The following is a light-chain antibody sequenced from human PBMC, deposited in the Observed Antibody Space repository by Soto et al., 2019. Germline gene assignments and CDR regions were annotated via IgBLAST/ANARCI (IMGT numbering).Light chain of an antibody. CDR1: ETITDF. CDR2: SAS. V-gene: IGKV1-39*01. Sequence: DIQMTQSPPSLSASVGDRVTITCRASETITDFLNWYQLKPGKAPKLLIYSASNLQPGVPSRFSGSGYGTDLTLTLIGLPHEDSATYYCQKNFSHFVTFGAGTKVEV. CDR3: QKNFSHFVT. J-gene: IGKJ4*01.